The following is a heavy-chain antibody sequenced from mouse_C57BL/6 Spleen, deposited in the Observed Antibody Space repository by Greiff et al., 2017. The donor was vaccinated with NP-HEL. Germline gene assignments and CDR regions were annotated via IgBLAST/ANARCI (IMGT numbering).Heavy chain of an antibody. CDR3: AKNDHGYLYYYAMDY. D-gene: IGHD2-3*01. CDR1: GFSLTSYG. Sequence: QVQLQQSGPGLVQPSQSLSITCTVSGFSLTSYGVHWVRQSPGKGLEWLGVIWRGGSTDYNAAFMSRLSITKDNSKSQVFFKMNSLQADDTAIYYCAKNDHGYLYYYAMDYWGQGTSVTVSS. CDR2: IWRGGST. V-gene: IGHV2-5*01. J-gene: IGHJ4*01.